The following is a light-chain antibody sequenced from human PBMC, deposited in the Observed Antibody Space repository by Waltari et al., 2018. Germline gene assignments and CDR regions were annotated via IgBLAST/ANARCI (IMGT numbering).Light chain of an antibody. CDR3: GADHGSGSNFFVV. J-gene: IGLJ2*01. V-gene: IGLV9-49*01. Sequence: QPVLTQPPSASASLGASVTLTCTLSSGYSNYKVDWYQQRPGKGPRFVMRVGTGGIVGSKGDGIPDRFSVLGSGLKRYRTIKNIQEEDESDYHCGADHGSGSNFFVVFGGGTKLTVL. CDR2: VGTGGIVG. CDR1: SGYSNYK.